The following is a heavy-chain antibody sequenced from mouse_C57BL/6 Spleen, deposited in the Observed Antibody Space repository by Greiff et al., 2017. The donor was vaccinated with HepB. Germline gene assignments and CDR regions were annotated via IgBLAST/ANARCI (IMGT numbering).Heavy chain of an antibody. V-gene: IGHV7-1*01. D-gene: IGHD2-4*01. CDR2: SRNKANDYTT. Sequence: EVKVVESGGGLVQSGRSLRLSCATSGFTFSDFYMEWVRQAPGKGLEWIAASRNKANDYTTEYSASVKGRFIVSRDTSQSILYLQMNALRAEDTAIYYCARDAWDYDLAYWGQGTLVTVSA. CDR1: GFTFSDFY. CDR3: ARDAWDYDLAY. J-gene: IGHJ3*01.